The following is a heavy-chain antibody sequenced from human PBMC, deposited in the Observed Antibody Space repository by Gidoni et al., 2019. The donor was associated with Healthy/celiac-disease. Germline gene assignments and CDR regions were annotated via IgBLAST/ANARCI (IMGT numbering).Heavy chain of an antibody. J-gene: IGHJ4*02. CDR3: GRETGGGATHGFVDVPFDY. V-gene: IGHV4-61*02. Sequence: QVQLQESGPGLVKPSQTLSLTCTVSGGFISSGSYYWSWIRQPAGKGMEWIGRIYTSGSTNDTPALKGRVTISGHASTAQFSRKLSSVTAADPAVYYCGRETGGGATHGFVDVPFDYWGQGTLVTVSS. CDR1: GGFISSGSYY. D-gene: IGHD5-12*01. CDR2: IYTSGST.